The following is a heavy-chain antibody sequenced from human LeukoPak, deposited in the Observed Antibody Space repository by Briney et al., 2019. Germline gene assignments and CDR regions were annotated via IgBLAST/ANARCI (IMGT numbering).Heavy chain of an antibody. Sequence: GGSLRLSCAASGITFSIYTMSWVRQAPGKGLEWVSAIVGSGRNTYYADSVKGRFTISTDNSKNTLYLQMNSLRAEDTAVYHCAKEGGYDGVDWWGQGTLVTVSS. CDR1: GITFSIYT. D-gene: IGHD5-12*01. J-gene: IGHJ4*02. CDR3: AKEGGYDGVDW. V-gene: IGHV3-23*01. CDR2: IVGSGRNT.